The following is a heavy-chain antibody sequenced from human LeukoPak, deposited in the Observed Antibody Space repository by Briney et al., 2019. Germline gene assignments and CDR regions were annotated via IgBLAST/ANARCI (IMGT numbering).Heavy chain of an antibody. CDR3: ARVAVRGVIMVTTWYYYGMDV. V-gene: IGHV4-34*01. D-gene: IGHD3-10*01. Sequence: SETLFLTCAVYVGPFRGYYWSLIRQPPGKGPEWIGEINHSRSTNYNPSLKSRVTISVDTSKNQFSLKLSSVTAADTAVYYCARVAVRGVIMVTTWYYYGMDVWGQGTTVTVSS. CDR1: VGPFRGYY. CDR2: INHSRST. J-gene: IGHJ6*02.